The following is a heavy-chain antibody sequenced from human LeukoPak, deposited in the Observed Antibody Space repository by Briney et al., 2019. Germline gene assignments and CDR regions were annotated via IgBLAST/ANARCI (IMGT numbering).Heavy chain of an antibody. D-gene: IGHD2-21*02. V-gene: IGHV4-59*01. CDR2: IFYTGTT. Sequence: SETLSLTCTVSGGTMSSYYWSWIRQPPGRGLEWIGYIFYTGTTDYNPSLKSRVTISLETSKNQFSLKLISVTTADTAVYYCAREEDGVTDDAFDIWGQGTMVTVSS. CDR1: GGTMSSYY. CDR3: AREEDGVTDDAFDI. J-gene: IGHJ3*02.